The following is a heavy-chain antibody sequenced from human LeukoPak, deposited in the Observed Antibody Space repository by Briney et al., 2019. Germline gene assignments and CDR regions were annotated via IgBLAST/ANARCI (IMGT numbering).Heavy chain of an antibody. CDR2: IYYSGST. J-gene: IGHJ5*02. CDR3: ARRGDYYDFWSGYYAPRRKWWFDP. CDR1: GGSISSHY. Sequence: PSETLSLTCTVSGGSISSHYWSWIRQPPGKGLEWIGYIYYSGSTNYNPSLKSRVTISVDTSKNQFSLKLSSVTAADTAVYYCARRGDYYDFWSGYYAPRRKWWFDPWGQGTLVTVSS. V-gene: IGHV4-59*11. D-gene: IGHD3-3*01.